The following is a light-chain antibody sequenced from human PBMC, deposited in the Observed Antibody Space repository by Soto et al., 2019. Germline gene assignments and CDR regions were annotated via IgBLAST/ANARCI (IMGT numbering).Light chain of an antibody. Sequence: DFQMTQSPSSLSASVGDRVTITCRASQSISNYLSRYQQKPGKAPKLLIYPASTLQGGVQSRFSGSGSGTNFILTISALEPDDFATYFCQQSFSTPHTFGQGTRVEIK. CDR1: QSISNY. J-gene: IGKJ1*01. CDR3: QQSFSTPHT. CDR2: PAS. V-gene: IGKV1-39*01.